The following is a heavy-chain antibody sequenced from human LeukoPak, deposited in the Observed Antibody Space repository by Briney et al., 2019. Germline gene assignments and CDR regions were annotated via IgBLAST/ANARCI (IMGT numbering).Heavy chain of an antibody. CDR3: ARHSYANRYFDL. CDR1: GGSFRDYY. CDR2: INHSGST. V-gene: IGHV4-34*01. J-gene: IGHJ2*01. D-gene: IGHD3-16*01. Sequence: SETLSLTCAVYGGSFRDYYWSWIRQPPGKGLEWIGEINHSGSTNYNPSLKSRVTISVDTSKTQFSLKLSSVTAADTAVYSCARHSYANRYFDLWGRGTLVTVSS.